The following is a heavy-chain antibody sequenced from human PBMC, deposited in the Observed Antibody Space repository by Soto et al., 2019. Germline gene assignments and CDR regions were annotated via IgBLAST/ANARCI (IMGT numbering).Heavy chain of an antibody. D-gene: IGHD1-26*01. V-gene: IGHV3-64*01. CDR2: ISSNGGST. Sequence: EVQLVESGGGLVQPGGSLRLSCAASGFTFSNYAMHWVRQAPGKGLEYVSGISSNGGSTFYTNSVKGRFTISRDNSKNTLYLQMGSLRAEGMAVYYCATLATGDWGQGTLVTVSS. J-gene: IGHJ4*02. CDR1: GFTFSNYA. CDR3: ATLATGD.